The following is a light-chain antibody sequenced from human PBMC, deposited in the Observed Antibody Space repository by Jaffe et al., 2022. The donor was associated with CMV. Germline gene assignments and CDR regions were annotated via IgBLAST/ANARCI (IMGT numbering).Light chain of an antibody. CDR2: GAS. CDR3: QHTYKVLWA. CDR1: QSIGTS. V-gene: IGKV1-39*01. Sequence: DIQMTQSPSSLSASVGDRITIICRASQSIGTSLNWYQQKPGKAPNLLIYGASNLQSGVPSRFSGSGSGTDFTLTISGLQPEDLATYYCQHTYKVLWAFGQGTKVDIK. J-gene: IGKJ1*01.